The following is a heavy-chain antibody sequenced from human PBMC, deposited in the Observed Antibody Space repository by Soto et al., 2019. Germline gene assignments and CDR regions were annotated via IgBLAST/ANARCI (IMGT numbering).Heavy chain of an antibody. CDR2: TYYRYKWYY. CDR1: GDSVSSNSAG. CDR3: AGAEQYSGSIFDY. D-gene: IGHD1-26*01. V-gene: IGHV6-1*01. J-gene: IGHJ4*01. Sequence: SQTLSLTCAITGDSVSSNSAGWSWVRPSPSRGLEWLGRTYYRYKWYYEYAVSVRGRITINPDTSKNQYSLQLNSVTPEDTAVYFCAGAEQYSGSIFDYWGQGTLVTVYS.